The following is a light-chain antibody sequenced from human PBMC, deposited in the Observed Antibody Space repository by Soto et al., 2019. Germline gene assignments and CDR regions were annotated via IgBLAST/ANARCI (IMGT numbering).Light chain of an antibody. CDR3: QQSYNTPLT. V-gene: IGKV1-39*01. CDR1: QSVSNY. Sequence: DIQMTQSPSSLSASVGDRVTITCRASQSVSNYLNWYQQKPGTAPKLLIYVASTLQSGVPSRFSGSGSGTSFTLTISSLQPEDCAIYFCQQSYNTPLTFGQGTKVETK. CDR2: VAS. J-gene: IGKJ2*01.